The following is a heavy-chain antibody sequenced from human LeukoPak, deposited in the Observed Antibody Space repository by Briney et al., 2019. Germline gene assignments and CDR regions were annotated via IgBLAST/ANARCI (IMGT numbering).Heavy chain of an antibody. CDR2: IYYSGST. J-gene: IGHJ5*02. D-gene: IGHD5-24*01. Sequence: PSETLSLTCTVPGGSIGSYYWSWIRQPPGKGLEWIGYIYYSGSTNYNPSLKSRVTISVDTSKNQFSLKLSSVTAADTAVYYCARDADGWFDPWGQGTLVTVSS. V-gene: IGHV4-59*01. CDR3: ARDADGWFDP. CDR1: GGSIGSYY.